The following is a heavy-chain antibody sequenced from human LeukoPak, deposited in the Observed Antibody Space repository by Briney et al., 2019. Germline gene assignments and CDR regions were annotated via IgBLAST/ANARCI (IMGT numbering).Heavy chain of an antibody. CDR2: ISGRDGST. D-gene: IGHD3-16*01. Sequence: GGSLRLSCAASGFSFSNYAMSWVRQAPGKGLEWVSAISGRDGSTYYAGSVKGRFTISRDNSKNTLYLQLNSLRGEDTAVYYCAKSGGVRFDPWGQGTLVTVSS. J-gene: IGHJ5*02. V-gene: IGHV3-23*01. CDR1: GFSFSNYA. CDR3: AKSGGVRFDP.